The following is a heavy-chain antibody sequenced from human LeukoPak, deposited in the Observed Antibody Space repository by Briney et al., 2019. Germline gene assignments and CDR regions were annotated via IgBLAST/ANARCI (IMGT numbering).Heavy chain of an antibody. Sequence: SETLSLTCTVYGGSISSSSYYWGWIRQPPGKGLEWIGSIYYSGSTYYNPSLKSRVTISVDTSKNQFSLKLSSVTAADTAVYYCARALWFGELSTFNWFDPWGQGTLVTVSS. J-gene: IGHJ5*02. V-gene: IGHV4-39*01. CDR2: IYYSGST. CDR1: GGSISSSSYY. D-gene: IGHD3-10*01. CDR3: ARALWFGELSTFNWFDP.